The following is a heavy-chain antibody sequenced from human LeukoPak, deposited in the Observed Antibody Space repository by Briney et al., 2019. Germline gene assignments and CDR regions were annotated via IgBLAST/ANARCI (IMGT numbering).Heavy chain of an antibody. J-gene: IGHJ4*02. Sequence: SETLSLTCTVSGGSISSGSYYWGWIRQPPGKGLEWIGSIYYSGTTNYNPSLKSRVTMSIDTSKNQFSLKLSSVTAADTAIYYCARDAKYYYGSRTYFFFEYWGQGTLLSVSS. CDR2: IYYSGTT. CDR3: ARDAKYYYGSRTYFFFEY. V-gene: IGHV4-39*07. CDR1: GGSISSGSYY. D-gene: IGHD3-10*01.